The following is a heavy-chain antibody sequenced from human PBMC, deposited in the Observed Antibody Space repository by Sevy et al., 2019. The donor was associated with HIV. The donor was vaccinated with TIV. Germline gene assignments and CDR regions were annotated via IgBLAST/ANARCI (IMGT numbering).Heavy chain of an antibody. CDR1: GFRFNSYD. J-gene: IGHJ4*02. V-gene: IGHV3-21*01. CDR2: ISSASGII. D-gene: IGHD4-17*01. Sequence: GGSLRLSCAASGFRFNSYDMNWVRQAPGKGLEWVSSISSASGIIYYADSVKGRFTISRDIAKNTLHLQMNSLRVEDTAVYYCARDLEFYDYGDYGPAFMPDYWGQGTLVTVSS. CDR3: ARDLEFYDYGDYGPAFMPDY.